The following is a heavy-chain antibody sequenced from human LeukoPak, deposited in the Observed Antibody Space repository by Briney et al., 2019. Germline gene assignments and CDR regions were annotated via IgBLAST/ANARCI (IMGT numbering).Heavy chain of an antibody. V-gene: IGHV4-39*07. D-gene: IGHD6-13*01. CDR2: IYYSGST. CDR3: ARCSCWGPLCYYYYMDV. J-gene: IGHJ6*03. CDR1: GGSISSSSYY. Sequence: SETLSLTCTVSGGSISSSSYYWGWIRQPPGKGLEWIGSIYYSGSTYYNPSLKSRVTMSVDTSKNQFSLKLSSVTAADTAVYYCARCSCWGPLCYYYYMDVWGKGTTVTVSS.